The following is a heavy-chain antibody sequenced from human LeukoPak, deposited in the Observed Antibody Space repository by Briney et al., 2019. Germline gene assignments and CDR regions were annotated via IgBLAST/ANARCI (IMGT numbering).Heavy chain of an antibody. CDR1: GASISRGGYY. J-gene: IGHJ4*02. CDR2: ISYSGST. CDR3: ARDRCSSTSCYYDY. D-gene: IGHD2-2*01. Sequence: SGTLSLTCTVSGASISRGGYYWSGIRQHPGKALDGLGYISYSGSTYYNPSLKSRVTISVDTSKNQLSLKLSSVTAADTAVYYCARDRCSSTSCYYDYWGQGTLVTVSS. V-gene: IGHV4-31*03.